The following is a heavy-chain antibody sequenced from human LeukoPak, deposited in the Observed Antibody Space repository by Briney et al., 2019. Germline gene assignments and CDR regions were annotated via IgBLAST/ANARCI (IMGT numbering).Heavy chain of an antibody. CDR3: TRGNSDNFPPYIDY. Sequence: SETLSLTCTVSGYSISSGYYWGWIRQPPGKGLEWIGSINHSGSTYYNPSLKSRVTISVDTSKNQFSLKLSSVTAADTAVYYCTRGNSDNFPPYIDYWGQGTLVTVSS. CDR1: GYSISSGYY. D-gene: IGHD4-23*01. V-gene: IGHV4-38-2*02. CDR2: INHSGST. J-gene: IGHJ4*02.